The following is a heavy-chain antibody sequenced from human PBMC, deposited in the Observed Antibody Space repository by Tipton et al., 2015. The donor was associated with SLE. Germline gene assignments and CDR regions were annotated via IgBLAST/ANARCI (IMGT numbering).Heavy chain of an antibody. CDR3: ARGPQWEPPTFHI. Sequence: QLVQSGAEVKKPGASVKVSCKASGGTFANYAISWVRQAPGQGLEWMGGIIPIFGTANYAQKFQGRVTMTTDTSTSTADMELRSLRSDDTAVYYCARGPQWEPPTFHIWGQGTMVTVSS. CDR1: GGTFANYA. CDR2: IIPIFGTA. D-gene: IGHD1-26*01. V-gene: IGHV1-69*05. J-gene: IGHJ3*02.